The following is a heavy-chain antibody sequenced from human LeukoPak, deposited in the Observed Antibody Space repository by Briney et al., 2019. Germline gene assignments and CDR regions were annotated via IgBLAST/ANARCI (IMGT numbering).Heavy chain of an antibody. CDR2: INHSGST. V-gene: IGHV4-34*01. J-gene: IGHJ4*02. Sequence: PSETLSLTCAVYGGSFSGYYWSWIRQPPGKGLEWIGEINHSGSTNYNPSLKSRVTISVDTSKNQFSLKLSSVTAADTAVYYCARQSPHPKRNLDHWGQGTLVTVSS. CDR1: GGSFSGYY. D-gene: IGHD1-14*01. CDR3: ARQSPHPKRNLDH.